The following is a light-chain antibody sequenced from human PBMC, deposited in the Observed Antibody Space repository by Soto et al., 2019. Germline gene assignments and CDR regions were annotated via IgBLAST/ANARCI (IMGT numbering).Light chain of an antibody. CDR1: QSVLYSSNNRNY. CDR2: WAS. Sequence: DIVMTQSPDSLAVSLGERVTIDCKSSQSVLYSSNNRNYFAWYQQKPGQPPKLLIYWASTRESGVPDRFSGSGSGTDFTLTISSLQAADVAVYYCQQYYSSPFTFGQGTKLEI. CDR3: QQYYSSPFT. J-gene: IGKJ2*01. V-gene: IGKV4-1*01.